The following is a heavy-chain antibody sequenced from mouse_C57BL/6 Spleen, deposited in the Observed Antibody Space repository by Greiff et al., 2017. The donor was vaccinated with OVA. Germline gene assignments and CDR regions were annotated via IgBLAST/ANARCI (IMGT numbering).Heavy chain of an antibody. CDR3: ARNLPGYYFDY. V-gene: IGHV3-6*01. Sequence: ESGPGLVKPSQSLSLTCSVTGYSITSGYYWNWIRQFPGNKLEWMGYISYDGSNNYNPSLKNRISITRDTSKNQFFLKLNSVTTEDTATYYCARNLPGYYFDYWGQGTTLTVSS. CDR2: ISYDGSN. CDR1: GYSITSGYY. D-gene: IGHD5-1*01. J-gene: IGHJ2*01.